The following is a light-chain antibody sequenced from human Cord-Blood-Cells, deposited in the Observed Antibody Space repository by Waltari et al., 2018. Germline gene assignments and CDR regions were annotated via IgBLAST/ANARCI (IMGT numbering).Light chain of an antibody. CDR3: QQYDNLPYT. CDR2: DAS. V-gene: IGKV1-33*01. Sequence: DIPMIQSPSSVSASVGDRVTITCQASQDISNYLNWYQQKPGKAPKLLIYDASNLETGVPSRFSGSGSGTDFTFTISSLQPEDIATYYCQQYDNLPYTFGQGTKLEIK. J-gene: IGKJ2*01. CDR1: QDISNY.